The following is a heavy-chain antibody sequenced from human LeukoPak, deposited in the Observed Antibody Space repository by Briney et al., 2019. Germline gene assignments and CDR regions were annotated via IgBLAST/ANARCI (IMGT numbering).Heavy chain of an antibody. CDR1: GFTFGDYA. Sequence: GGSLRLSCTASGFTFGDYAMSWVRQAPGKGLEWVSLIYGDGRTSYADSVKGRCTISRDNSKNTLDLQVNSLRVEDTAVYYCARGLFLSGYLDAFDMWGQGTVVTVSS. J-gene: IGHJ3*02. CDR2: IYGDGRT. CDR3: ARGLFLSGYLDAFDM. D-gene: IGHD3-22*01. V-gene: IGHV3-53*01.